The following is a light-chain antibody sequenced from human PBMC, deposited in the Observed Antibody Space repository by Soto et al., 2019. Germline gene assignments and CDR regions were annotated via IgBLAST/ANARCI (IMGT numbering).Light chain of an antibody. Sequence: DIQMTQSPSSLSASVGDRVTITCRAIQGISSWLACYQQKPEKAPKLVIYDASSLQSGVPSRFSGSGSGTDFTLTISSLQPEDFATYYCQQANSFPLTFGGGTKVDIK. J-gene: IGKJ4*01. CDR1: QGISSW. V-gene: IGKV1-12*01. CDR2: DAS. CDR3: QQANSFPLT.